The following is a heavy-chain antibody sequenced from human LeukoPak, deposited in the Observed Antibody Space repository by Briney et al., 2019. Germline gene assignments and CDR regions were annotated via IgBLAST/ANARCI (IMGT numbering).Heavy chain of an antibody. Sequence: GGSLRLSCAASGFTFSSYGIHWVRQAPGKGLEWVAFIGHDGSNEYYADSVKGRFTISRDNSKNTLYLQMNSLKPEDTAVYYCAKDDYGSGDYWGQGTLVTVSS. CDR2: IGHDGSNE. J-gene: IGHJ4*02. D-gene: IGHD3-10*01. CDR1: GFTFSSYG. V-gene: IGHV3-30*02. CDR3: AKDDYGSGDY.